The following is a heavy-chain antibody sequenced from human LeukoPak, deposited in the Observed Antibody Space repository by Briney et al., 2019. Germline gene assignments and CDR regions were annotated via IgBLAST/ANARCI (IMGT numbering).Heavy chain of an antibody. CDR3: ARDITIFGVVTYYFDY. D-gene: IGHD3-3*01. Sequence: GRSLRPSCAASGFTFSSYGMHWVRQAPGKGLEWVAVIWYDGSNKYYADSVKGRFTISRDNSKNTLYLQMNSLRAEDTAVYYCARDITIFGVVTYYFDYWGQGTLVTVSS. J-gene: IGHJ4*02. CDR1: GFTFSSYG. V-gene: IGHV3-33*01. CDR2: IWYDGSNK.